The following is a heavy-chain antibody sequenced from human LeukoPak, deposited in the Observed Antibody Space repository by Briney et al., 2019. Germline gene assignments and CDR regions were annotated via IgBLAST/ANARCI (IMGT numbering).Heavy chain of an antibody. V-gene: IGHV3-30*18. CDR3: AKSSGWYEWTPIDY. D-gene: IGHD6-19*01. J-gene: IGHJ4*02. Sequence: GGSLRLTCAASGFGFTFTNYWVSWVRQAPGMGLEWVAVISYDGSNKYYADSVKGRFTISRDNSKNTLYLQMNSLRAEDTAVYYCAKSSGWYEWTPIDYWGQGTLVTVSS. CDR1: GFGFTFTNYW. CDR2: ISYDGSNK.